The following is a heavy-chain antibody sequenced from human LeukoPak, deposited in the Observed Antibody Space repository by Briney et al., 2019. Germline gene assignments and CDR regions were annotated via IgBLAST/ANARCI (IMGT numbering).Heavy chain of an antibody. CDR3: AKGYCSSTSCKEPFFDY. CDR1: GFTFSSYA. Sequence: GGSLRLSCAASGFTFSSYAMNWVRQAPGKGLEWVSTISGSGGSTYYFVKGRFTISRDNSKNTLYLQMNSLRAEDTAVYYCAKGYCSSTSCKEPFFDYWGQGTLVTVSS. V-gene: IGHV3-23*01. D-gene: IGHD2-2*01. J-gene: IGHJ4*02. CDR2: ISGSGGST.